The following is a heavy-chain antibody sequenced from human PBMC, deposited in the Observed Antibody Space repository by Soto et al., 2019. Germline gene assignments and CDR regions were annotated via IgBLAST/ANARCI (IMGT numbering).Heavy chain of an antibody. CDR2: ISAYYGNT. CDR1: GYSFPDYG. D-gene: IGHD3-10*01. Sequence: QVHLVQSGTEVKKPGASVRVSCKASGYSFPDYGMTWVRQAPGQGPEWMGWISAYYGNTNYAQKFQGRVTMTVDTSTSTAYMELRNLTSDDTAVYYCARDRTLVREVIIWLFDYWGQGTLVTVSS. CDR3: ARDRTLVREVIIWLFDY. J-gene: IGHJ4*02. V-gene: IGHV1-18*04.